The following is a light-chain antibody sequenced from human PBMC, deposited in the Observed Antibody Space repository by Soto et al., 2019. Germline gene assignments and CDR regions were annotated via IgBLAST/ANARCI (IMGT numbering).Light chain of an antibody. CDR2: EDD. Sequence: SYELTQPPSVSVSPGQTARITCSGDALPKRYAYWFQQKSGQAPVAVIYEDDKRPSGIPERFSASSSGTVATLIISGAQVEDDADYSCSSTDTSNNQRVFGGGTKVTVL. J-gene: IGLJ3*02. CDR3: SSTDTSNNQRV. CDR1: ALPKRY. V-gene: IGLV3-10*01.